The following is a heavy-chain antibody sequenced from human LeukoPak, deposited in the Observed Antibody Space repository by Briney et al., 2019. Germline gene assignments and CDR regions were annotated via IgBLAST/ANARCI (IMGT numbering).Heavy chain of an antibody. Sequence: SETLSLTCAVYGGSFSGYYWSWIRQPPGKGLEWIGSIYYSGSTYYNPSLKSRVTISVDTSKNQFSLKLSSVTAADTAVYYCARHITSGYSSSWYADYWGQGTLVTVSS. CDR3: ARHITSGYSSSWYADY. V-gene: IGHV4-34*01. CDR1: GGSFSGYY. J-gene: IGHJ4*02. D-gene: IGHD6-13*01. CDR2: IYYSGST.